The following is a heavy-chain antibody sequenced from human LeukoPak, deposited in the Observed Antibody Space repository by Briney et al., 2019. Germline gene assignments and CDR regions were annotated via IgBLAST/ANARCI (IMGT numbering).Heavy chain of an antibody. J-gene: IGHJ4*01. V-gene: IGHV4-59*01. D-gene: IGHD6-13*01. CDR3: ARGTHSTSPIPLDY. CDR2: IYYSGRT. CDR1: GGSMSTYY. Sequence: SETLSLTCTVSGGSMSTYYWSWIRQTPGKGLEWIGYIYYSGRTNYNLSLKSRVTISVHTSKNQFSLKVNSVNAADTAVYYCARGTHSTSPIPLDYWGHGTLVTVST.